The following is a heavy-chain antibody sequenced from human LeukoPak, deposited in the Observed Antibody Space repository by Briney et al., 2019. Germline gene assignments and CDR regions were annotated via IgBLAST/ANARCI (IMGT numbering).Heavy chain of an antibody. V-gene: IGHV2-70*04. CDR1: GFSLSTSGMR. Sequence: SGPALVKPTQTLTLTCPFPGFSLSTSGMRASWIRQPPGKALEWLARIDWDDDKFYSTSLKTRLTISKDTSKNQVVLTMTNRDPVDTATYYCALYYYDSSGYYGDAFDIWGQGTMVTVSS. D-gene: IGHD3-22*01. CDR2: IDWDDDK. CDR3: ALYYYDSSGYYGDAFDI. J-gene: IGHJ3*02.